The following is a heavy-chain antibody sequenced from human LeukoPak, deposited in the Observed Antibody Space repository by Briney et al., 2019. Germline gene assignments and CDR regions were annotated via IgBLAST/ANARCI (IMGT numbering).Heavy chain of an antibody. CDR1: GFTFSGYS. CDR2: ISSSSSYI. D-gene: IGHD2-15*01. J-gene: IGHJ4*02. Sequence: PGGSLRLSCAASGFTFSGYSMNWVRQAPGKGLEWVSSISSSSSYIYYADSVKGRFTISRDNAKNSLYLQMNSLRAEDTAVDYLARGAAGAVLYCYWGQGTLVTVP. CDR3: ARGAAGAVLYCY. V-gene: IGHV3-21*01.